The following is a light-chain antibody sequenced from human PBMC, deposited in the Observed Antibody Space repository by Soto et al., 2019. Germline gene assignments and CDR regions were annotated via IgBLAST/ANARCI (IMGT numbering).Light chain of an antibody. CDR3: QSYDSSLSGSVV. CDR1: SSNIGAGYD. CDR2: GNS. Sequence: QSVLTQPHSVSGAPGQRVTISCTGSSSNIGAGYDVHWYQQLPGTSPKLLIYGNSNQPSGVPDRFSGSKAGTSATLAITVLQAEDEADYYCQSYDSSLSGSVVFGGGTKLTVL. V-gene: IGLV1-40*01. J-gene: IGLJ3*02.